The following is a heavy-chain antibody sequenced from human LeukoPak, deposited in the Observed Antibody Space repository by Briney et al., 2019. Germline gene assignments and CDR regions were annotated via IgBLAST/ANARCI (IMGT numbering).Heavy chain of an antibody. CDR3: ARLSDY. J-gene: IGHJ4*02. CDR2: INYSGIT. Sequence: SETLSLTCTVSGGAISNDNFYWGWIRQPPGKGLEWIGSINYSGITYYNPSLKSRVTISLDTSKTQFSLKLSSVAAADTAVYYCARLSDYWSQGTLVTVSS. CDR1: GGAISNDNFY. V-gene: IGHV4-39*01.